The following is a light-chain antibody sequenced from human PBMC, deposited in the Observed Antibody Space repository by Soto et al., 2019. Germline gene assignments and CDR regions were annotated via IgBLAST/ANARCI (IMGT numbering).Light chain of an antibody. V-gene: IGKV3-15*01. CDR3: QQYNHWPLT. CDR2: GAS. Sequence: EIVMTQSPATLSVSPGERATLSCRASESVSRDLGWYQQEPGQAPRLLLYGASTRATGIPDRFSGSGSGTDFTLTISSLQSEDFVVYYCQQYNHWPLTFGGGTKVEVK. J-gene: IGKJ4*01. CDR1: ESVSRD.